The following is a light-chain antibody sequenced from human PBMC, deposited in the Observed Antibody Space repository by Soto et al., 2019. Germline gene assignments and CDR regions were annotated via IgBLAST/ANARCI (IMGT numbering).Light chain of an antibody. Sequence: DIVMTQSPDSLAVSLGERATINCKSSQSVLYNSDNKNYLAWYQQKPGQPPKLLIYWASTRDSGVPDRFSGSGSGGDFTLTISSLQAEDVAVYYCQQYYTTLTFGGGTKVEIK. CDR2: WAS. CDR1: QSVLYNSDNKNY. V-gene: IGKV4-1*01. CDR3: QQYYTTLT. J-gene: IGKJ4*01.